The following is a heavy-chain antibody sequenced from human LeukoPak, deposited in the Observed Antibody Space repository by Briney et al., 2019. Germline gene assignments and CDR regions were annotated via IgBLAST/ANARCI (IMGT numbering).Heavy chain of an antibody. D-gene: IGHD3-10*01. CDR1: GFTFSSYR. V-gene: IGHV3-7*01. CDR2: IKQDGSEK. J-gene: IGHJ4*02. Sequence: GGSLRLSCAVSGFTFSSYRMSWVRQAPGRGLEWVANIKQDGSEKYYVDSVKGRFTISRDNTKNSLYLQMNSLRAEDTAVYYCASIVEEFGELLYDYWGQGTLVTVSS. CDR3: ASIVEEFGELLYDY.